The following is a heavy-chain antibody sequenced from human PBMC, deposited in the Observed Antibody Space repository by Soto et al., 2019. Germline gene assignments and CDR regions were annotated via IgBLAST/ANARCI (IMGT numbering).Heavy chain of an antibody. D-gene: IGHD2-15*01. CDR1: GFTFSSYG. CDR2: ISYDGSNK. V-gene: IGHV3-30*18. J-gene: IGHJ6*02. CDR3: AKDKGYCSGGSCYGYYYYYGMDV. Sequence: PGGSLRLSCAASGFTFSSYGMHWVRQAPGKGLEWVAVISYDGSNKYYADSVKGRFTISRDNSKNTLYLQMNSLRAEDTAVYYCAKDKGYCSGGSCYGYYYYYGMDVWGQGTTVTVSS.